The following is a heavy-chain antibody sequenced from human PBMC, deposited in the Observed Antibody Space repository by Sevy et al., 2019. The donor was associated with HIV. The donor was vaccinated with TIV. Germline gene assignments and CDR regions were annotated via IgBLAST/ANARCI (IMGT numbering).Heavy chain of an antibody. CDR3: ARGQLQCLEWFLGDS. V-gene: IGHV1-2*02. CDR1: GYTFTDYF. J-gene: IGHJ4*02. D-gene: IGHD3-3*01. Sequence: ASVKVSCKASGYTFTDYFMHWVRQAPGQGLEWMGWINPNSGGTNYAQKFQGRVTMTRDTSISTAYMELNRLRSDDTAVYYCARGQLQCLEWFLGDSWGQGTLVTVSS. CDR2: INPNSGGT.